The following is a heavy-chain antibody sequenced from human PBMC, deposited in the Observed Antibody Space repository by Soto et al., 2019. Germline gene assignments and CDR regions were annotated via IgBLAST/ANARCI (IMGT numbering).Heavy chain of an antibody. Sequence: SETLSLTCTVSGGSISSYYWSWIRQPPGKGLEWIGYIYYSASTNYNPSLKSRVTISVDTSKNQFSLKLSSVTAADTAVYYCARGYDFWSGYHGAFNIRGQGTMVTVSS. CDR2: IYYSAST. V-gene: IGHV4-59*01. CDR3: ARGYDFWSGYHGAFNI. CDR1: GGSISSYY. J-gene: IGHJ3*02. D-gene: IGHD3-3*01.